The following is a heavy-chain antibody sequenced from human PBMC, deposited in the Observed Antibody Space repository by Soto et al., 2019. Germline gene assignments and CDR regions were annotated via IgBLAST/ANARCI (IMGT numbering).Heavy chain of an antibody. CDR1: GFTFSSYE. CDR3: VRGGATVTALYYYGMDV. D-gene: IGHD4-4*01. V-gene: IGHV3-48*03. CDR2: ISSSGSTI. Sequence: EVQLVESGGGLVQPGGSLRLSCAASGFTFSSYEMNWVRQAPGKGLEWVSYISSSGSTIYYADSVKGRFTISRDNAKNSLYLQMNSLRAEDTAVYYCVRGGATVTALYYYGMDVWGQGTTVTVSS. J-gene: IGHJ6*02.